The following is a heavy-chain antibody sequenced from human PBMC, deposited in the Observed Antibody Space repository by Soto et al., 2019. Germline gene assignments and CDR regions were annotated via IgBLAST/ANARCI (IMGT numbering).Heavy chain of an antibody. Sequence: SETLSLTCTVSGGSISSYYWSWFRQPPGKGLEWIGYIYYSGSTNYNPSLKSRVTISVDRSKNQFSLKLSSVTAADTAVYYCARGPVVEAQHWGQGTLVTVSS. CDR1: GGSISSYY. D-gene: IGHD2-15*01. CDR2: IYYSGST. CDR3: ARGPVVEAQH. J-gene: IGHJ4*02. V-gene: IGHV4-59*12.